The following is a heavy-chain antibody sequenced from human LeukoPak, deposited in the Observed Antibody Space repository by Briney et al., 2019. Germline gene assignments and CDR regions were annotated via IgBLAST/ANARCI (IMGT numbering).Heavy chain of an antibody. Sequence: GGSLRLSCAASGFTFSGYSMNWVRHAPGKGLEWVSYISSSAKTIYYADSVKGRFTISRDNAKNSLYLQMNSLRVEDTAVYYCARAKDDILTGYYYWGQGTLVTVSS. V-gene: IGHV3-48*04. CDR3: ARAKDDILTGYYY. CDR1: GFTFSGYS. CDR2: ISSSAKTI. J-gene: IGHJ4*02. D-gene: IGHD3-9*01.